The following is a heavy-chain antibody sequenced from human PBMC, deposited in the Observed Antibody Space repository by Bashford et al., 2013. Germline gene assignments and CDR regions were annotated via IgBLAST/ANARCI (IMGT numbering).Heavy chain of an antibody. J-gene: IGHJ3*01. CDR2: INPNPNSGAT. Sequence: WVRQAPGQGLEWMGWINPNPNSGATKYAEMFQGRVTMTRDTSISTAYMELSSLRSDDTAVYFCARDGPVVGVWNAFDVWGRRDRWSPSPQ. V-gene: IGHV1-2*02. D-gene: IGHD1-26*01. CDR3: ARDGPVVGVWNAFDV.